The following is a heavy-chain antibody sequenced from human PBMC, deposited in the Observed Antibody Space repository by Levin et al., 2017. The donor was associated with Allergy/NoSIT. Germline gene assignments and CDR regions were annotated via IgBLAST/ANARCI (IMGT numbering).Heavy chain of an antibody. Sequence: GGSLRLSCAASGFTFSSYAMHWVRQAPGKGLEWVAVISYDGSNKYYADSVKGRFTISRYNSKNTLYLQMNSLRAEDTAVYYCARDYAPYSSSWYEYYCGMDGWGQGTTVTVSS. CDR3: ARDYAPYSSSWYEYYCGMDG. V-gene: IGHV3-30*04. J-gene: IGHJ6*02. CDR1: GFTFSSYA. CDR2: ISYDGSNK. D-gene: IGHD6-13*01.